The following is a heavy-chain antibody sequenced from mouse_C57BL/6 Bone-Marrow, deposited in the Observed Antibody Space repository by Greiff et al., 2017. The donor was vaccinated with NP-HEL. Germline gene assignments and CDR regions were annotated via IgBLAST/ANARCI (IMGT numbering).Heavy chain of an antibody. J-gene: IGHJ4*01. V-gene: IGHV1-75*01. CDR3: AREGGSSYGDYAMDY. CDR2: IFPGSGST. Sequence: VQLQQSGPELVKPGASVKISCKASGYTFTDYYINWVKQRPGQGLEWIGWIFPGSGSTYYNEKFKGKATLTVDKSSSTAYMLLSSLTSEDSAVYFCAREGGSSYGDYAMDYWGQGTSVTVSS. D-gene: IGHD1-1*01. CDR1: GYTFTDYY.